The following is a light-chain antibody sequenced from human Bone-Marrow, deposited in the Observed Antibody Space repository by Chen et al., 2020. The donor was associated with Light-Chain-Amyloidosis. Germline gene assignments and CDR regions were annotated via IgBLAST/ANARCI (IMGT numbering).Light chain of an antibody. Sequence: SYELTQPPSVSVSPGQTARITCSGDDLPTKYAYWYQQKPGQAPVLVIHRDTERPSGISERFSGDSSGTTATLTISGVQAEDEADYHCQSADGSGTEERIFGGGTKLTVL. V-gene: IGLV3-25*03. CDR2: RDT. CDR1: DLPTKY. J-gene: IGLJ2*01. CDR3: QSADGSGTEERI.